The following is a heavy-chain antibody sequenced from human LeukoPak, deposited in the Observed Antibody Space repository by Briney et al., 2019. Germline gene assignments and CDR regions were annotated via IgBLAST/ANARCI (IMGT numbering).Heavy chain of an antibody. CDR2: IYYSGST. V-gene: IGHV4-39*07. D-gene: IGHD6-6*01. CDR3: ARGRPRSIAARRDWFDP. CDR1: GGSISSSSYY. J-gene: IGHJ5*02. Sequence: SETLSLTCTVSGGSISSSSYYWGWIRRPPGKGLEWIGSIYYSGSTNYNPSLKSRVTISVDTSKNQFSLKLSSVTAADTAVYYCARGRPRSIAARRDWFDPWGQGTLVTVSS.